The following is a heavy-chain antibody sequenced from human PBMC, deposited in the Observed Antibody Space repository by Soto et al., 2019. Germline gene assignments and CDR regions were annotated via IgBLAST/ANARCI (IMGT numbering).Heavy chain of an antibody. CDR3: TSLRLEWLSQGWFDP. Sequence: GGSLRLSCAASGFTFSGSAMHWVRQASGKGLEWVGRIRSKANSYATAYAASVKGRFTISRDDSKNTAYLQMNSLKTEDTAVYYCTSLRLEWLSQGWFDPWGQGTLVTVSS. CDR1: GFTFSGSA. D-gene: IGHD3-3*01. CDR2: IRSKANSYAT. V-gene: IGHV3-73*01. J-gene: IGHJ5*02.